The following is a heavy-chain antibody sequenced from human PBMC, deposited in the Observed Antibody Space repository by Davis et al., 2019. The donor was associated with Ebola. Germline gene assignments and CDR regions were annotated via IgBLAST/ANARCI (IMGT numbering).Heavy chain of an antibody. Sequence: AASVKVSCKASGYTFIRYYMHWVRQAPGQGLEWMGIINPSGGSTTYAQKFQGRVTMTRDTSTSTVYMELSSLRSEDTAVYYCARAPHSSTPFDYWGQGILVTVSS. J-gene: IGHJ4*02. V-gene: IGHV1-46*01. CDR2: INPSGGST. CDR1: GYTFIRYY. D-gene: IGHD6-13*01. CDR3: ARAPHSSTPFDY.